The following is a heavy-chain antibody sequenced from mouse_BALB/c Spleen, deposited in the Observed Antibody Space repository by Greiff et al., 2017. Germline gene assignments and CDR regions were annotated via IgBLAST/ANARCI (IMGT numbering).Heavy chain of an antibody. J-gene: IGHJ4*01. CDR3: ARTGRGYYYAMDY. CDR1: GFNIKDYY. CDR2: IDPENGNT. D-gene: IGHD4-1*01. V-gene: IGHV14-1*02. Sequence: VQLHQSGAELVRPGALVKLSCKASGFNIKDYYMHWVKQRPEQGLEWIGWIDPENGNTIYDPKFQGKASITADTSSNTAYLQLSSLTSEDTAVYYCARTGRGYYYAMDYWGQGTSVTVAS.